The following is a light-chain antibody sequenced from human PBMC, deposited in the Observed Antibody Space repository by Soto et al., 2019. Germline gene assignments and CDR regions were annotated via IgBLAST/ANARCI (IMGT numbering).Light chain of an antibody. CDR1: QGISNY. CDR2: AAS. V-gene: IGKV1-27*01. CDR3: QQYNSAHFT. Sequence: DIPMTQSPSSLSASVGDRVTITCRASQGISNYLAWYQQKPGKVPKLLIYAASTLQSGVPSRFSGSGSGTDFTLTISSLQSEDVETYYCQQYNSAHFTFGPGTKVDIK. J-gene: IGKJ3*01.